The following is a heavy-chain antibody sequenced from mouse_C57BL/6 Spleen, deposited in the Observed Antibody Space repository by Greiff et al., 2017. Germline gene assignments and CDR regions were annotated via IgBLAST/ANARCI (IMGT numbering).Heavy chain of an antibody. V-gene: IGHV1-61*01. D-gene: IGHD4-1*01. CDR1: GYTFTSYW. Sequence: QVQLQQPGAELVRPGSSVKLSCKASGYTFTSYWMDWVKQRPGQGLEWIGNIYPSDSETHYNQKFKDKATLTVDKSSSTAYMQLSSLTSEDSAVYYCAREETGTFDCWGQGTTLTVSS. CDR2: IYPSDSET. CDR3: AREETGTFDC. J-gene: IGHJ2*01.